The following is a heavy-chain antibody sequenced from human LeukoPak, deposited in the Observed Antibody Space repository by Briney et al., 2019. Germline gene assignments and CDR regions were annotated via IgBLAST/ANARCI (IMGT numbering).Heavy chain of an antibody. J-gene: IGHJ5*02. D-gene: IGHD4-23*01. CDR2: INHSGRT. Sequence: PSETLSLTCTVYGGSFSGYYWIWIRQPPGKGLEWIGEINHSGRTNYNPSLKSRVTISVDASKNEFSLKLSSVTAADTAVYYCARDGGSNNYWFDPWGQGTLVTVSS. CDR1: GGSFSGYY. V-gene: IGHV4-34*01. CDR3: ARDGGSNNYWFDP.